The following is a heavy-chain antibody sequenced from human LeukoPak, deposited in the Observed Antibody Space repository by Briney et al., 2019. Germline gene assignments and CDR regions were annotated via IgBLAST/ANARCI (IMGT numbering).Heavy chain of an antibody. V-gene: IGHV1-69*13. Sequence: SVKVSCKASGGTFISYAISWVRQVPGQGLEWMGGIIPIFGTANYAQKFQGRVTITADESTSTAYMELSSLRSEDTAVYYCATYAGYYDSSGSLKFYFNYWGQGTLVTVSS. CDR2: IIPIFGTA. CDR3: ATYAGYYDSSGSLKFYFNY. D-gene: IGHD3-22*01. J-gene: IGHJ4*02. CDR1: GGTFISYA.